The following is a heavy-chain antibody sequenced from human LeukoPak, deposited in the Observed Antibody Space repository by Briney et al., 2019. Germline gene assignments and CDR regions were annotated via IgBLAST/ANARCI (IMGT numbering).Heavy chain of an antibody. D-gene: IGHD1-26*01. CDR3: ARGGVGATTGDAFDI. Sequence: PSETLSLTCTVSGGSICSYYWSWIRQPPGKGLEWIGYIYYSGGTNYNPSLKSRVTISVDTSKNQFSLKLSSVTAADTAVYYCARGGVGATTGDAFDIWGQGTMVTVSS. CDR1: GGSICSYY. V-gene: IGHV4-59*01. J-gene: IGHJ3*02. CDR2: IYYSGGT.